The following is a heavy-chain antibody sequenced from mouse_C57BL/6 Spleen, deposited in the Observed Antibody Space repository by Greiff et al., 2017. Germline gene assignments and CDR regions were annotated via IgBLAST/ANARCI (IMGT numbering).Heavy chain of an antibody. D-gene: IGHD4-1*01. J-gene: IGHJ2*01. V-gene: IGHV1-76*01. CDR1: GYTFTDYY. CDR2: IYPGSGNT. Sequence: VQRVESGAELVRPGASVKLSCKASGYTFTDYYINWVKQRPGQGLEWIARIYPGSGNTYYNEKFKGKATLTAEKSSSTAYMQLSSLTSEDSAVYFCARGRGTGFDYWGQGTTLTVSS. CDR3: ARGRGTGFDY.